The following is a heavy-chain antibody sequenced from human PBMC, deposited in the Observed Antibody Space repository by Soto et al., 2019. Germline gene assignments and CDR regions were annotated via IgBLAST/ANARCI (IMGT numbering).Heavy chain of an antibody. CDR2: VYDSGST. V-gene: IGHV4-59*01. CDR1: GGTMSSYY. CDR3: ARRYGSCFDY. J-gene: IGHJ4*02. Sequence: SETLSLTCTVSGGTMSSYYWSWIRQAPGKGLEWIGYVYDSGSTDYNPSLKSRLTISLDTSKNLFSLKLSFVTAADTAVYYCARRYGSCFDYWGQGTLVTVSS. D-gene: IGHD5-18*01.